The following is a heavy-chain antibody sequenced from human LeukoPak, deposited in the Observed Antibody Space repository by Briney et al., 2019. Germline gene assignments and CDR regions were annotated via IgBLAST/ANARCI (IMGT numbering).Heavy chain of an antibody. Sequence: GRCLRLSCVASGLTSSIPWMSWVCHAPGKGLEWVANIKQDRSERSYVESVRGRFTISRDNAKNSLYLQLNRLRAENTALYYCARDNPPDYWGQGTLVTVSS. CDR2: IKQDRSER. CDR1: GLTSSIPW. CDR3: ARDNPPDY. J-gene: IGHJ4*02. V-gene: IGHV3-7*03.